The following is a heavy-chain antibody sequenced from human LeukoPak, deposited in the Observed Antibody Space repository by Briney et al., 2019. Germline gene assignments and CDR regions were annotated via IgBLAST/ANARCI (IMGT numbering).Heavy chain of an antibody. Sequence: GGSLRLSCAASEFTLSNYWMSWVRQAPGKGLEWVANMKQDGSEEDYVDSVKGRFTISRDNAKNSLFLQMNSLRAEDTAVYYCARDRYCSGGSCYSDYWGQGMLVIVSS. CDR2: MKQDGSEE. CDR1: EFTLSNYW. J-gene: IGHJ4*02. CDR3: ARDRYCSGGSCYSDY. V-gene: IGHV3-7*04. D-gene: IGHD2-15*01.